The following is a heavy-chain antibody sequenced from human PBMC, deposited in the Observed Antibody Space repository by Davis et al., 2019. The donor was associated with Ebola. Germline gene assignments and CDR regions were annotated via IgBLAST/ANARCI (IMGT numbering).Heavy chain of an antibody. J-gene: IGHJ5*02. Sequence: GESLKISCEISGLISSNYVMYWVRQASGKGLEWISASETSDTNFNANYADSVKGRFTIIRDNSRNTVFLQMNSLRVDDTAVYYCVRDTWNDGQGGFDPWGQGTRVTVFS. D-gene: IGHD1-1*01. V-gene: IGHV3-23*01. CDR3: VRDTWNDGQGGFDP. CDR2: SETSDTNFNA. CDR1: GLISSNYV.